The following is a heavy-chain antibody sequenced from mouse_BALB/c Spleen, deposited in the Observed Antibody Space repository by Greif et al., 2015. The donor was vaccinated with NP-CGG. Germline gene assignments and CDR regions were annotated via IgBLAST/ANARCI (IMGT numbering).Heavy chain of an antibody. CDR3: ARAGLRGAMDY. CDR1: GFTFSSYY. D-gene: IGHD2-12*01. V-gene: IGHV5-6-2*01. Sequence: EVQLVASGGGLVKLGGSLKLSCAASGFTFSSYYMSWVRQTPEKRLELVAAINSNGGSTYYPDTVKGRFTIYRDHAKDPPYLQRSGLKYEDTVLYYCARAGLRGAMDYWGQGTSVTVSP. J-gene: IGHJ4*01. CDR2: INSNGGST.